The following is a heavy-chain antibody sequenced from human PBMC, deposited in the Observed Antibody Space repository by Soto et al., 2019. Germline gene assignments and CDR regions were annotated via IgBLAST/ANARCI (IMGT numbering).Heavy chain of an antibody. CDR2: IYYSGST. J-gene: IGHJ6*02. CDR1: GGSISSGGYY. D-gene: IGHD4-17*01. CDR3: ARDSDYGDYLPIYYGMDV. V-gene: IGHV4-31*03. Sequence: QVQLQESGPGLVKPSQTLSLTCTVSGGSISSGGYYWSWIRQHPGKGLEWIGYIYYSGSTYYNPSLKSRVTISVDTSKNQFSLKLSSVTAADTAVYYCARDSDYGDYLPIYYGMDVWGQGTTVTVSS.